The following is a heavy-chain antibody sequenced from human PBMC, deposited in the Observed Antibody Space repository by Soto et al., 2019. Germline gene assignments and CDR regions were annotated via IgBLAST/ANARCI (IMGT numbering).Heavy chain of an antibody. CDR1: GGSISSSSYY. CDR2: IYYSGYT. V-gene: IGHV4-39*01. Sequence: QLQLQESGPGLVKPSETLSLTCTVSGGSISSSSYYWGWIRQPPGKGLEWIGSIYYSGYTYYNPSLNSRVTISVDTSKSHFSLKLSSVTAAATAVYYCARHNGPLYVGYYYDMDVWGQGTTVTVSS. J-gene: IGHJ6*02. D-gene: IGHD3-16*01. CDR3: ARHNGPLYVGYYYDMDV.